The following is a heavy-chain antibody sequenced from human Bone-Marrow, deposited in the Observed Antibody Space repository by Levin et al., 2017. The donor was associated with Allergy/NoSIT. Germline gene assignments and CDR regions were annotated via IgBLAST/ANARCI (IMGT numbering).Heavy chain of an antibody. Sequence: GESLKISCAASGFTFSSYEMNWVRQAPGKGLEWVSYISSSGSTIYYADSVKGRFTISRDNAKNSLYLQMNSLRAEDTAVYYCARGKYYDSSGYYYVNWFDPWGQGTLVTVSS. D-gene: IGHD3-22*01. CDR1: GFTFSSYE. J-gene: IGHJ5*02. CDR2: ISSSGSTI. V-gene: IGHV3-48*03. CDR3: ARGKYYDSSGYYYVNWFDP.